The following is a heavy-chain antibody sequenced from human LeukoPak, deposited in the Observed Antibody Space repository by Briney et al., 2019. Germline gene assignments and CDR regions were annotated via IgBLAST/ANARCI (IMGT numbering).Heavy chain of an antibody. CDR3: ARQLYSNGYRWFDS. CDR1: GFTFSSYG. Sequence: GSLRLSCAASGFTFSSYGMHWVRQAPGKGLEWVAVISYDGTNKYYADSVKGRFTISRDNSKNTLYLQMNSLRAEDTAVYYCARQLYSNGYRWFDSWGQGTLVTVSS. J-gene: IGHJ5*01. D-gene: IGHD3-22*01. V-gene: IGHV3-30*03. CDR2: ISYDGTNK.